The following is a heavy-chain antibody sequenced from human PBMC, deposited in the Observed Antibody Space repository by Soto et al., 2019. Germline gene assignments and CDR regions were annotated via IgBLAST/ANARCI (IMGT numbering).Heavy chain of an antibody. CDR2: INPSGGST. CDR1: GYTFASCG. V-gene: IGHV1-46*01. CDR3: ARDRKGSNDP. J-gene: IGHJ5*02. D-gene: IGHD4-4*01. Sequence: ASVKVSCKASGYTFASCGISWVRQAPGQGLEWMGIINPSGGSTSYAQKFQGRVTMTRDTSTSTVYMELSSLRSEDTAVYYCARDRKGSNDPWGQGTLVTVSS.